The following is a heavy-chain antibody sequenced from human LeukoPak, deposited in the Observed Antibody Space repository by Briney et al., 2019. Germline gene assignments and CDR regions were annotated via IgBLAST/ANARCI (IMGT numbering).Heavy chain of an antibody. CDR3: ARGFWTGVEY. J-gene: IGHJ4*02. CDR2: IKSDGSDT. D-gene: IGHD3/OR15-3a*01. Sequence: PGGSLRLSCAASVFTFSTYWMHCVRQAPGEGLVWVSRIKSDGSDTSYADSVKGRFTISRDNAKNTLYLQMNSLRAEDTAVYYCARGFWTGVEYWGQGALVTVSS. CDR1: VFTFSTYW. V-gene: IGHV3-74*01.